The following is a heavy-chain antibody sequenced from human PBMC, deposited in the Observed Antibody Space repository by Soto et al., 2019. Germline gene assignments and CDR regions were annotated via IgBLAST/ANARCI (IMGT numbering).Heavy chain of an antibody. CDR2: ISAYNGNT. V-gene: IGHV1-18*01. J-gene: IGHJ6*02. Sequence: ASVKVSCKASGYTFTSYGISWVRQAPGQGLDWMGWISAYNGNTRYAQDLQGRVTMTTDTSTSTAYMELRSLRSDDTAVYYCARFSGGSYNTYYFYYGMDVWGQGTTVTVSS. CDR3: ARFSGGSYNTYYFYYGMDV. CDR1: GYTFTSYG. D-gene: IGHD2-15*01.